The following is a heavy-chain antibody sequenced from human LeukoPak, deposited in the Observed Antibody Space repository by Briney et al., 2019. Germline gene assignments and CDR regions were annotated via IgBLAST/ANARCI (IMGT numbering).Heavy chain of an antibody. V-gene: IGHV3-7*01. CDR1: GFTFSSYW. Sequence: PGGSLRLSCAASGFTFSSYWMSWVRQAPGKGLEWVANIKQDGSERYYVDSVKGRFTISRDNAKNSLYLQMNSLRAEDTAVYYCARERTTIFGVVIHYYYYYYMDVWGKGTTVTVSS. CDR3: ARERTTIFGVVIHYYYYYYMDV. D-gene: IGHD3-3*01. CDR2: IKQDGSER. J-gene: IGHJ6*03.